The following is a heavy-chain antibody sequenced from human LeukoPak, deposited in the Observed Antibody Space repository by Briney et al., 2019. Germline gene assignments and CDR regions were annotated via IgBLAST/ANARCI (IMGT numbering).Heavy chain of an antibody. V-gene: IGHV3-23*01. CDR2: ISGSGGST. Sequence: GGSLRLSCAASGFTFSSYGMHWVRQAPGKGLEWVSAISGSGGSTYYADSAKGRFTISRDNAKNTLYLQMNSLRADDTAVYYCAKGSGGGYSYAYFDYWGQGTLVTVSS. J-gene: IGHJ4*02. CDR1: GFTFSSYG. D-gene: IGHD5-18*01. CDR3: AKGSGGGYSYAYFDY.